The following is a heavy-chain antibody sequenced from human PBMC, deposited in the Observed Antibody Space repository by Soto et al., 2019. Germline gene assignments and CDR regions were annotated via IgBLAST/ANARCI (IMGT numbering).Heavy chain of an antibody. V-gene: IGHV1-18*04. J-gene: IGHJ2*01. Sequence: GASVEVSCKASGYILTSSGISWVRQAPGQGLEWMGWISGNNAKTNYGQNFQGRVALTTDTSTGTAYMEMRRLRLDDTALYYCARARGGTRGIIPRTSLAFRRDLW. CDR3: ARARGGTRGIIPRTSLAFRRDL. CDR1: GYILTSSG. D-gene: IGHD3-10*01. CDR2: ISGNNAKT.